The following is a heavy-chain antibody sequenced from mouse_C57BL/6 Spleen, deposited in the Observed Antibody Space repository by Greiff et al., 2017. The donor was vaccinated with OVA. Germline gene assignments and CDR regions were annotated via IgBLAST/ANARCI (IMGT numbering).Heavy chain of an antibody. D-gene: IGHD1-1*01. CDR1: GYTFTDYY. CDR2: INPYNGGT. Sequence: VQLQQSGPVLVKPGASVKMSCKASGYTFTDYYMNWVKQSHGKSLEWIGVINPYNGGTSYNQKFKGKATLTVDKSSSTAYMELNSLTSEDSAVYYCARGGDYYGTSDYWGQGTTLTVSS. CDR3: ARGGDYYGTSDY. J-gene: IGHJ2*01. V-gene: IGHV1-19*01.